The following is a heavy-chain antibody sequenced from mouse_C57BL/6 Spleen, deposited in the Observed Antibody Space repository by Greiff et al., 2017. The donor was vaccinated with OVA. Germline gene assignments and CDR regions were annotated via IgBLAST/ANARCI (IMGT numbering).Heavy chain of an antibody. J-gene: IGHJ4*01. Sequence: EVQLQESGPELVKPGASVKMSCKASGYTFTDYNMHWVKQSHGKSLEWIGYINPNNGGTSYNQKFKGKATLTVNKSSSTAYMELRSLTSEDSAVYYCAEEGGGIGYYYAMDYWGQGTSVTVSS. CDR3: AEEGGGIGYYYAMDY. V-gene: IGHV1-22*01. CDR1: GYTFTDYN. CDR2: INPNNGGT.